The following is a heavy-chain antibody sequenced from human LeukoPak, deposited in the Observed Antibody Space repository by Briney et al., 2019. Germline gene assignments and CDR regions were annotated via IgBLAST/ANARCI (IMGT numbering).Heavy chain of an antibody. CDR1: GFSFSNYW. CDR2: INGDGSYT. V-gene: IGHV3-74*01. D-gene: IGHD1-1*01. Sequence: AGGSLRLSCVASGFSFSNYWMYWGRQAPGKGLVWVSRINGDGSYTDYADSAKGRFTISRDNAKDTLYLQMNSLRADDTAVYYCARADNWQSGGAWGQGTLVTVSS. J-gene: IGHJ5*02. CDR3: ARADNWQSGGA.